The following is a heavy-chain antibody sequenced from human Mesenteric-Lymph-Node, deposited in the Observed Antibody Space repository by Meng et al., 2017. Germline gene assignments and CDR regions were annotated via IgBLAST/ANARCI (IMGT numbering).Heavy chain of an antibody. V-gene: IGHV3-7*01. J-gene: IGHJ4*02. D-gene: IGHD3-22*01. CDR3: ARDDTRITMIVVAMGIDY. CDR2: IKQDGTDT. Sequence: SCVASGFTFSNYGMSWVRQAPGKGLEWVANIKQDGTDTYYVDSVKGRFSISRDNAKNSLYLQMNSLRAEDTAVYYCARDDTRITMIVVAMGIDYWGQGTLVTVSS. CDR1: GFTFSNYG.